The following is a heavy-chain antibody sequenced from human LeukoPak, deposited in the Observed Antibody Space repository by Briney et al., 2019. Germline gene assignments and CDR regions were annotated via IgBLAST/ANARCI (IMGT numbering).Heavy chain of an antibody. CDR1: GGSISSHY. V-gene: IGHV4-59*11. CDR3: ARDRRGSRYGYGGYYYYMDV. D-gene: IGHD5-18*01. J-gene: IGHJ6*03. Sequence: SETLSLTCTVSGGSISSHYWIWIRQPPRKGLEWIGYISYSGSTNYNPSLKSRVALSVDTSKNQFSLKLSSVTAADTAVYYCARDRRGSRYGYGGYYYYMDVRGKGTTVTVSS. CDR2: ISYSGST.